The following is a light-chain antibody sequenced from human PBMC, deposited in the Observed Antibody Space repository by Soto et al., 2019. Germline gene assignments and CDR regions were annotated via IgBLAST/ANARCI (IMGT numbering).Light chain of an antibody. CDR1: ESVDRY. Sequence: EIVMTQSPGTLSVSPGERATLSCRASESVDRYLAWYQQKPGQAPRLLIYGASTRATGVPARFSGSGSGTEFTLTISSLQSEDFAVYFFQQCSECPLITFGQGTRLEAK. V-gene: IGKV3-15*01. CDR3: QQCSECPLIT. J-gene: IGKJ5*01. CDR2: GAS.